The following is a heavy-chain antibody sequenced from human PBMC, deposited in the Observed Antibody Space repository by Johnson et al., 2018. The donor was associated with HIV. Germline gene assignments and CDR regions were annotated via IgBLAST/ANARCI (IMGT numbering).Heavy chain of an antibody. V-gene: IGHV3-30*03. CDR2: MSYDGSSK. CDR1: GFTFSDYY. CDR3: ARGRNAFDI. Sequence: QVQLVESGGGLVKPGGSLRLSCAASGFTFSDYYMSWIRQAPGKGLEWVAVMSYDGSSKYYADSVKGRFTISRDNSRNTLYLQMNSLRAEDTAVYYCARGRNAFDIWGQGTMVTVSS. J-gene: IGHJ3*02.